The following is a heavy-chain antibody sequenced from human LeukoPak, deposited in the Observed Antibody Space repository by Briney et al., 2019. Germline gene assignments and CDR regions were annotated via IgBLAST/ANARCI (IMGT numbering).Heavy chain of an antibody. CDR2: VYHNGNI. J-gene: IGHJ4*01. Sequence: SETLSLTCTVSGDPISSHSDYKWTWIRQPPGKGLEWIGYVYHNGNINYNPFLGSRLTISVDTSKNQFSLGLTSVTAADTAVYFCAREYSAFDHWGHGTLVTVSS. V-gene: IGHV4-61*08. D-gene: IGHD4-11*01. CDR3: AREYSAFDH. CDR1: GDPISSHSDY.